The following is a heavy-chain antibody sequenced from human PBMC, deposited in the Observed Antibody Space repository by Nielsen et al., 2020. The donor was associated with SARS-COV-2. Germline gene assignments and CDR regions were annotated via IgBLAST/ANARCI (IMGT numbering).Heavy chain of an antibody. V-gene: IGHV3-30*04. J-gene: IGHJ4*02. CDR3: ARDYHYYDSSGYYLPSDY. Sequence: GGSLRLSCAASGFSFSSYAMHWVRQAPGKGLEWVAVISYDGSSKSYADSVKGRFTISRDNSRNTLYPQVNSLRAEDTAVYYCARDYHYYDSSGYYLPSDYWGQGTLVIVSS. CDR2: ISYDGSSK. D-gene: IGHD3-22*01. CDR1: GFSFSSYA.